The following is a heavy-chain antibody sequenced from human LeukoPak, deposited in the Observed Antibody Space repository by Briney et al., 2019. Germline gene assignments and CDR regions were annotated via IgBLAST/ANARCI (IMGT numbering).Heavy chain of an antibody. J-gene: IGHJ4*02. CDR2: INHSGNT. D-gene: IGHD3-22*01. Sequence: PSETLSLTCAVYGGPFSGYYWSWIRQPPGKGLEWIGEINHSGNTNYNPSLKSRVTISVDTSKNQFSLKLSSVTAADTAVYYCARGPYDSSRDWGQGTLVTVSS. CDR1: GGPFSGYY. V-gene: IGHV4-34*01. CDR3: ARGPYDSSRD.